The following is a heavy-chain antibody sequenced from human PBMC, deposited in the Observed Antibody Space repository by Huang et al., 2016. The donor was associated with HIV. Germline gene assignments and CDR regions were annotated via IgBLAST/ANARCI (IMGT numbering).Heavy chain of an antibody. Sequence: QVQLVQSGAEVKKSGASVKVSCKASGYTFSSFGISWGRQAPGQGLEWVVWFRVYNGNTKFAQKVQGRLTMTTDTSTSTAYMELRSLRSDDTAVYYCARGGGIQLWLLGYYYMDVWGNGTTVTVSS. D-gene: IGHD5-18*01. CDR3: ARGGGIQLWLLGYYYMDV. CDR2: FRVYNGNT. J-gene: IGHJ6*03. V-gene: IGHV1-18*01. CDR1: GYTFSSFG.